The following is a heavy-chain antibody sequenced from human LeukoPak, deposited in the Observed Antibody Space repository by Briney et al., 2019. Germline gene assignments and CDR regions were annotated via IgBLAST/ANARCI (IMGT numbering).Heavy chain of an antibody. J-gene: IGHJ4*02. CDR3: AREPAAAEVDY. CDR2: IYYSGGT. CDR1: GGSISSSSYY. D-gene: IGHD6-13*01. V-gene: IGHV4-39*07. Sequence: PSETLSLTCTVSGGSISSSSYYWGWIRQPPGKGLEWIGSIYYSGGTYYNPSLKSRVTISVDTSKNQFSLKLSSVTAADTAVYYCAREPAAAEVDYWGQGTLVTVSS.